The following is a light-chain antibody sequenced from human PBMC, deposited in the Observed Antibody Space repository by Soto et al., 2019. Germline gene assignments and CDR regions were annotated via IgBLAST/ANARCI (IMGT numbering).Light chain of an antibody. Sequence: DIQMTQSPSTLSASVGDRVTITCRASQSISTWLAWYQQKIGKAPKLLIYDASTLESGVPSRFSGSGSGTEFTLTIRSLQPDDFATYYCQQYLTYSSLNCGGGNKGDIK. CDR3: QQYLTYSSLN. CDR1: QSISTW. J-gene: IGKJ4*01. V-gene: IGKV1-5*01. CDR2: DAS.